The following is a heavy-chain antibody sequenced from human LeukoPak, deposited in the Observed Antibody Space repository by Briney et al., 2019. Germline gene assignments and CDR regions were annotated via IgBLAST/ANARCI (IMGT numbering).Heavy chain of an antibody. CDR1: GGSISSGDYY. J-gene: IGHJ4*02. CDR3: ARGLQGTIFGVVINLPDY. Sequence: SETLSLTCTVSGGSISSGDYYWSWIRQPPGKGLEWIGYIYYSGSTYYNPSLKSRVTISVDTSKNQFSLKLSSVTAADTAVYYCARGLQGTIFGVVINLPDYWGQGTLVTVSS. D-gene: IGHD3-3*01. V-gene: IGHV4-30-4*08. CDR2: IYYSGST.